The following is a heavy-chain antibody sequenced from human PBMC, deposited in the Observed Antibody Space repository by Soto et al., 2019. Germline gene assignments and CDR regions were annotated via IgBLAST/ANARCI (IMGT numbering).Heavy chain of an antibody. J-gene: IGHJ3*02. CDR2: INHSGST. CDR3: ARYCSGGSCYSSLEAFDT. CDR1: GGSFSGYY. Sequence: SETLSLTCAVYGGSFSGYYWSWIRQPPGKGLEWIGEINHSGSTNYNPSLKSRVTISVDTSKNQFSLKLSSVTAADTAVYYCARYCSGGSCYSSLEAFDTWGQGTMVTVSS. V-gene: IGHV4-34*01. D-gene: IGHD2-15*01.